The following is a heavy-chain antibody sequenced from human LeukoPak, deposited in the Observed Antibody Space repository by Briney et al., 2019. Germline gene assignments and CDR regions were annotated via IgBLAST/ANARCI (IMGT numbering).Heavy chain of an antibody. J-gene: IGHJ4*02. CDR1: GGSISSYY. CDR3: ARDSGSSRGFDY. CDR2: IYYSGST. Sequence: SETLSLTCTVSGGSISSYYWSWIRQPPGKGLEWIGYIYYSGSTNYNPSLKRRVTISVDTSKNQFSLMLSSVTAADTAVYYCARDSGSSRGFDYWGQGTLVTVSS. D-gene: IGHD6-13*01. V-gene: IGHV4-59*01.